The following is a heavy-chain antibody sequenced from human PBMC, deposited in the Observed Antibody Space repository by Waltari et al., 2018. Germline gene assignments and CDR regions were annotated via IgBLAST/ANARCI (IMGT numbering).Heavy chain of an antibody. CDR1: GGSISSSSYY. V-gene: IGHV4-39*01. CDR2: IYYSGRT. J-gene: IGHJ4*02. D-gene: IGHD3-22*01. Sequence: QLQLQESGPGLVKPSETLSLTCTVSGGSISSSSYYWGWIRQPPGKGLEWIGSIYYSGRTYYNPSLKSRVTISVDTSKNQFSLKLSSVTAADTAVYYCASDSSGYYYIFWGQGTLVTVSS. CDR3: ASDSSGYYYIF.